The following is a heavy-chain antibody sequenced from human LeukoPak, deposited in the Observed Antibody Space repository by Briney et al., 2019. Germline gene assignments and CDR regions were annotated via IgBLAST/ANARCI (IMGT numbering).Heavy chain of an antibody. Sequence: ASVKVSCKASGYTFTSYDINWVRQATGQGLEWVGWMNPNSGNTGYAQKFQGRVTMTRNTSISTAYMELSSLRSEDTAVYYCARGMQWLEYYYYGMDVWGQGTTVTVSS. V-gene: IGHV1-8*01. J-gene: IGHJ6*02. D-gene: IGHD6-19*01. CDR2: MNPNSGNT. CDR3: ARGMQWLEYYYYGMDV. CDR1: GYTFTSYD.